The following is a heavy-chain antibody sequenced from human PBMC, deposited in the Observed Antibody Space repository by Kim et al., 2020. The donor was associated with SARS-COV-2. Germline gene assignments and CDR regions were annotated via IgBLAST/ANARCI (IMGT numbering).Heavy chain of an antibody. J-gene: IGHJ2*01. CDR1: GFTFSSYS. CDR3: ARNLNSSAWNFFWYFDL. Sequence: GGSLRLSCVASGFTFSSYSMTWVRQAPGKGLEWVSTIFGSGSSTDSADSAKGRFTISRDDSKKTLNLEMNSLRAEDTAVYYCARNLNSSAWNFFWYFDLWGRGTLVTISS. D-gene: IGHD6-19*01. V-gene: IGHV3-23*05. CDR2: IFGSGSST.